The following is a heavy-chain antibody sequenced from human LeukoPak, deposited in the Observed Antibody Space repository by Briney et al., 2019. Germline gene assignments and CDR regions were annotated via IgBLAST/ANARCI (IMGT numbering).Heavy chain of an antibody. D-gene: IGHD6-13*01. CDR2: INHSGST. J-gene: IGHJ4*02. V-gene: IGHV4-34*01. CDR1: GGSFSGYY. Sequence: SETLSLTCAVYGGSFSGYYWSWIRQPPGKGREGIGEINHSGSTNYNPSLKSRVTISVDTSKNQFSLKLSSVTAADTAVYYCARPYSSSWYYFDYWGQGTLVTVSS. CDR3: ARPYSSSWYYFDY.